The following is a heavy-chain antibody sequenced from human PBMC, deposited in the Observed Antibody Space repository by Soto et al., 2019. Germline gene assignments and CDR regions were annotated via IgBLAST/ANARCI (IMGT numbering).Heavy chain of an antibody. D-gene: IGHD4-17*01. CDR1: GGSISSSGSY. V-gene: IGHV4-39*01. Sequence: QLQLQESGPGLLKPSETLSLTCSVSGGSISSSGSYWGWIRQPPGKGLEYVGTIIYGGSTYYSPSLKGRITISADASKNQFSLKLSSVTAADPAVYFCARHAPSTVTTIEPFDYWGQGALVTVSS. CDR2: IIYGGST. CDR3: ARHAPSTVTTIEPFDY. J-gene: IGHJ4*02.